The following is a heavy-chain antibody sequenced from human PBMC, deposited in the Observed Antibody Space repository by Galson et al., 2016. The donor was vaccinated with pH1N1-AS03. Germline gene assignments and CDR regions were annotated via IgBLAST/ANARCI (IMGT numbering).Heavy chain of an antibody. CDR3: AKDHSNFYGMDV. CDR1: RFSFSSYG. Sequence: CAASRFSFSSYGMHWARQAPGKGLEWVAFIPYDGNNKYYSDSVKGRFTISRDNSKNTVYLQMNSLRAEDTAVYYCAKDHSNFYGMDVWGQGTTVTVSS. CDR2: IPYDGNNK. J-gene: IGHJ6*02. V-gene: IGHV3-30*02. D-gene: IGHD4-11*01.